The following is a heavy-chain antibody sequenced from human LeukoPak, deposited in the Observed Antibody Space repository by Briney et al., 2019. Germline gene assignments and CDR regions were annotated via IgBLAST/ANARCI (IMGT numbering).Heavy chain of an antibody. CDR2: INHSGST. CDR3: ARDRCYGGNCNFDY. CDR1: GGSFSGYY. J-gene: IGHJ4*02. D-gene: IGHD4-23*01. V-gene: IGHV4-34*01. Sequence: PSETLSLTCAVYGGSFSGYYWSWIRKPPGKGLEWIGEINHSGSTNYRPSLKSRVTISADTSKNQFSLRLNAVTVADAAVYYCARDRCYGGNCNFDYWGQGTLVTVSS.